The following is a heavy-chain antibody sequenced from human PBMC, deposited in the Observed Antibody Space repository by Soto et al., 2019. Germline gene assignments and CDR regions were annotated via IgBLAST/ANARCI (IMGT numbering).Heavy chain of an antibody. J-gene: IGHJ6*02. CDR2: IRSKSDGGAT. Sequence: EVQLVESGGGLVKPGGSLRVSCAASRLTFSDAWMSWVRQAPGKGLEWVGRIRSKSDGGATDYAAPVKGRFIISRDDSQNMLYLQMNSLKTEDTAVYYCTRTRGTPDVWGQGTTVTVSS. V-gene: IGHV3-15*01. D-gene: IGHD3-16*01. CDR3: TRTRGTPDV. CDR1: RLTFSDAW.